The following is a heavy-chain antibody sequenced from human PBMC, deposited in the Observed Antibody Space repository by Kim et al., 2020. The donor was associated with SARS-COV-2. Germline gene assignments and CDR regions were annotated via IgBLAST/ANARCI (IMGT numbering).Heavy chain of an antibody. D-gene: IGHD2-2*01. Sequence: SVKGRFTISGDNAKTSLYLQMNSLRAEDTAVYYCARVVPAASYYYYGMDVWGQGTTVTVSS. V-gene: IGHV3-21*01. CDR3: ARVVPAASYYYYGMDV. J-gene: IGHJ6*02.